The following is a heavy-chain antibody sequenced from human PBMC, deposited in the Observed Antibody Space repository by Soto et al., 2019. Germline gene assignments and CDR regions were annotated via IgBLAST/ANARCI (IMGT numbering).Heavy chain of an antibody. J-gene: IGHJ6*02. D-gene: IGHD3-9*01. V-gene: IGHV4-39*01. CDR2: IYYSGST. CDR1: GGSISSSSYC. Sequence: PSETLSLTCTVSGGSISSSSYCWGWIRKPPGKGLEWIGSIYYSGSTYYNPSLKSRVTISVDTSKNQFSLKLSSVTAADTAVYYCARQSTPLYYDILTGYYMGIQKGPYYYYGMDVWGQGTTVTVSS. CDR3: ARQSTPLYYDILTGYYMGIQKGPYYYYGMDV.